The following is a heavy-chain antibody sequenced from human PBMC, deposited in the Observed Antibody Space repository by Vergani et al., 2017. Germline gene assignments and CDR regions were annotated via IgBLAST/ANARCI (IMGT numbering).Heavy chain of an antibody. D-gene: IGHD3-10*01. CDR3: ARNGFGEPLNFDY. CDR2: IYHSGST. CDR1: GGSISSGGYS. V-gene: IGHV4-30-2*01. J-gene: IGHJ4*02. Sequence: QLQLQESGPGLVKPSQTLSLTCAVSGGSISSGGYSWSWIRQPPGKGLEWIGHIYHSGSTYYNPSLKSRVTISVDRSKNQFSLKLSSVTAADTAVYYCARNGFGEPLNFDYWGQGTLVTVSS.